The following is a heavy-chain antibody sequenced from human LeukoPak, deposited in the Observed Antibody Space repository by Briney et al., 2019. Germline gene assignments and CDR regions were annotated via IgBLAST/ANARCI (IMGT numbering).Heavy chain of an antibody. J-gene: IGHJ4*02. CDR3: ASVYDYVQS. Sequence: PSETLSLTCTVSGGSVNSGSYYWSWIRQPPGKGLEWIGYIYYTGTTNCNPSLKSRVPISVATSRNQFPLKMTSVTAADTAVYYCASVYDYVQSWGQGTLVTVSS. CDR1: GGSVNSGSYY. CDR2: IYYTGTT. V-gene: IGHV4-61*01. D-gene: IGHD3-16*01.